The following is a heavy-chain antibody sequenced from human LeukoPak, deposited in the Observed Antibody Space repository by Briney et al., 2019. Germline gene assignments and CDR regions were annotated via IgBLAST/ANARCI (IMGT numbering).Heavy chain of an antibody. D-gene: IGHD1-26*01. CDR2: IYPGDSVT. J-gene: IGHJ4*02. CDR1: GYSFSTYW. Sequence: PGESLKISCKGSGYSFSTYWIGWVRQMPGKGLEWMGIIYPGDSVTRYSPSFQGQVTISADKSISTAYLQWTSLKASDTAMYYCARHQIVGATRSPFDYWGQGTLVTVSS. V-gene: IGHV5-51*01. CDR3: ARHQIVGATRSPFDY.